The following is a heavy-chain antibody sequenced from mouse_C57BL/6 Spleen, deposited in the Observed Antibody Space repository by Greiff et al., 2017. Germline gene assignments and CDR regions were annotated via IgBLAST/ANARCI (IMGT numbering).Heavy chain of an antibody. V-gene: IGHV5-4*01. CDR1: GFTFSSYA. D-gene: IGHD2-3*01. CDR2: ISDGGSYT. J-gene: IGHJ1*03. Sequence: EVQLVESGGGLVKPGGSLKLSCAASGFTFSSYAMSWVRQTPEKRLEWVATISDGGSYTYYPDNVKGRFTISRDNAKNNLYLQMSHLKSEDTAMYYCAREGGVGDGYYWYVDVWGTGTTVTVSS. CDR3: AREGGVGDGYYWYVDV.